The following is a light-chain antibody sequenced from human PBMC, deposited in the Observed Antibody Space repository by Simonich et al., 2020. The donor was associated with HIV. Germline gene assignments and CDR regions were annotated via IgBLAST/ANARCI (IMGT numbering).Light chain of an antibody. CDR3: QQYDELPYT. V-gene: IGKV1-33*01. Sequence: DIQMTQSPSSLSASVGDRVTITCRTSQSISNYLNWYQQKPGKAPKLLIYDASNLETGVPSRFSGSGSGTDFTFTISSLQPADIATYYCQQYDELPYTFGQGTKLEIK. CDR2: DAS. J-gene: IGKJ2*01. CDR1: QSISNY.